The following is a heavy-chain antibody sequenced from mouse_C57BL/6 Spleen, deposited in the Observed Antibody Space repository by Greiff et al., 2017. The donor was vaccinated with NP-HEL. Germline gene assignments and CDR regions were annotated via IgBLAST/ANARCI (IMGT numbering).Heavy chain of an antibody. CDR1: GYSFTSYY. Sequence: QVQLQQSGPELVKPGASVKISCKASGYSFTSYYIHWVKQRPGQGLEWIGWIYPGSGNTKYNEKFKGKATLTADTSSSTAYMQLSSLTSEDSAVYYCARDSSGYWFAYWGQGTLVTVSA. J-gene: IGHJ3*01. V-gene: IGHV1-66*01. D-gene: IGHD3-2*02. CDR3: ARDSSGYWFAY. CDR2: IYPGSGNT.